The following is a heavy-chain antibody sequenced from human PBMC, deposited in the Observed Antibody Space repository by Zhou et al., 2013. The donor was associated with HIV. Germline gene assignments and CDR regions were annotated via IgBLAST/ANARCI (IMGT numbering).Heavy chain of an antibody. CDR1: GHTFANGG. V-gene: IGHV1-18*04. Sequence: QVRLVQSGADVKKPGASVKVSCKASGHTFANGGFNWVRQAPGQGLEWVGWTSSSNGKSDLAKKFQDRVTMTTDTATNTASLEVRTLTSDDTAVYYCATDLSPRHGASDLWGQGTLVIVSS. J-gene: IGHJ3*01. CDR3: ATDLSPRHGASDL. CDR2: TSSSNGKS.